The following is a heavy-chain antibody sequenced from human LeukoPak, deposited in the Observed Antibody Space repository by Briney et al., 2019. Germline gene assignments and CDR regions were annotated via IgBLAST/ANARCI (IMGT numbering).Heavy chain of an antibody. CDR1: GGSISSYY. V-gene: IGHV4-59*01. J-gene: IGHJ5*02. CDR2: IYYSGST. Sequence: SETLSLTCTVSGGSISSYYWSWIRQPPGKGLEWIGYIYYSGSTNYNPSLKSRVTISVDTSKNQFPLKLSSVTAADTAVYYCARGGYSSGYNWFDPWGQGILVSVSS. CDR3: ARGGYSSGYNWFDP. D-gene: IGHD6-19*01.